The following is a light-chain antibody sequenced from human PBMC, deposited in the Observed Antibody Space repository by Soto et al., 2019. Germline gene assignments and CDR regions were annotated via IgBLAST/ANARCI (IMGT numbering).Light chain of an antibody. CDR2: GAS. Sequence: EIVLTQSPGTLSLSPVERATLSCRASQSVSSSYLAWYQQKPGQAPRPLIYGASKRAPGVSARFSGSGSGTDFTLTISSLEPEDFAVYHCLQRSIGFTFGPGTKVDNK. V-gene: IGKV3D-20*02. CDR1: QSVSSSY. J-gene: IGKJ3*01. CDR3: LQRSIGFT.